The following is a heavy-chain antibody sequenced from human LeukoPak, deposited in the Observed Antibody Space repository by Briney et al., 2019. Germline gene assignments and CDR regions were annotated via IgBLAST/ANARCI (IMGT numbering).Heavy chain of an antibody. V-gene: IGHV4-39*01. D-gene: IGHD3-3*01. CDR3: ASQGVKSRFRIGYYYYMDV. CDR1: GGSISSSSYY. Sequence: PSETLSLTCTVSGGSISSSSYYWGWIRQPPGKGLEWIGSIYYSGSTYYNPSLKSRVTISVDTSKNQFSLKLSSVTAADTAVYYCASQGVKSRFRIGYYYYMDVWGKGTTVTVSS. CDR2: IYYSGST. J-gene: IGHJ6*03.